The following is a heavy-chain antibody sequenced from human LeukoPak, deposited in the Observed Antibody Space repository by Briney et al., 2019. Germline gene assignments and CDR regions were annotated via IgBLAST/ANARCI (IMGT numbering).Heavy chain of an antibody. D-gene: IGHD4-11*01. CDR2: IYYSGST. CDR1: GGSISSSSYY. Sequence: PSETLSLTCTVSGGSISSSSYYWGWIRQPPGKGLEWIGSIYYSGSTYYNPSLKSRVTISVDTSKNQFSLKLSSVTAADTAVYYCARDPWWPTVTTWEDNWFDPWGQGTLVTVSS. V-gene: IGHV4-39*07. J-gene: IGHJ5*02. CDR3: ARDPWWPTVTTWEDNWFDP.